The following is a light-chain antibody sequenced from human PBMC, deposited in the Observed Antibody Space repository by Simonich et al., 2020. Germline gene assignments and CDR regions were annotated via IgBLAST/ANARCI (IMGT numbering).Light chain of an antibody. CDR3: QQYYSTPLT. Sequence: DIVITQSPDSLAVSLGERATINCKSSQSVLYSSNNKNYFAWYQQKPGQPPKLLIYWASTRESGVPDRFRGSGYGTDFTLTISSLQAEDVAVYYCQQYYSTPLTFGGGTKVEIK. CDR2: WAS. CDR1: QSVLYSSNNKNY. J-gene: IGKJ4*01. V-gene: IGKV4-1*01.